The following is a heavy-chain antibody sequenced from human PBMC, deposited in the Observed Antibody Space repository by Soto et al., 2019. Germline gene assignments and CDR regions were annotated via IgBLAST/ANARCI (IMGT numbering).Heavy chain of an antibody. D-gene: IGHD6-13*01. Sequence: SETLSLTCTVSGGSISSGGYYWSWIRQHPGKGLEWIGYIYYNGNTYYNPSLESRVTISLDTSKNQFSLKLNSVTAADTAVYYCASAVRSWFYFDYWGQGALVTVSS. J-gene: IGHJ4*02. CDR3: ASAVRSWFYFDY. CDR2: IYYNGNT. CDR1: GGSISSGGYY. V-gene: IGHV4-31*03.